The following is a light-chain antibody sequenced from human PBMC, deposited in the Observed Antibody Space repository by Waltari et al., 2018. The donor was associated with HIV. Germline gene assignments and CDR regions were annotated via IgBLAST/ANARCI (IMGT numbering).Light chain of an antibody. V-gene: IGKV1-5*03. J-gene: IGKJ2*01. CDR2: KAS. CDR1: QSISSW. Sequence: DIQMTQSPSTLSASVGDRVTITCRASQSISSWLAWYQQKPGKAPKLLIYKASSLESGGPSRFSGSGSGTEFTLTISSLQPDEFATYYCQQYNSYSYTFGQGTKLEIK. CDR3: QQYNSYSYT.